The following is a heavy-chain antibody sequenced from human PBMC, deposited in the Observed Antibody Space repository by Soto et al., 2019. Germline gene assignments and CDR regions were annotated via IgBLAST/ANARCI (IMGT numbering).Heavy chain of an antibody. Sequence: ASVKVSCKASGYTFTSYAMHWVRQAPGQRLEWMGWINAGNGNTKYSQKFQGRVTITRDTSASTAYMELSSLRSEDTAVYYCARDRAHHNWFDPWGQGTLVTVSS. CDR3: ARDRAHHNWFDP. CDR1: GYTFTSYA. J-gene: IGHJ5*02. V-gene: IGHV1-3*01. CDR2: INAGNGNT.